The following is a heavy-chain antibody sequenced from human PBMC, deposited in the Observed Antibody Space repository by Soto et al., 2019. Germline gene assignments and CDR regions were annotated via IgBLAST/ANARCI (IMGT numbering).Heavy chain of an antibody. V-gene: IGHV4-39*01. CDR2: IYYSGST. Sequence: SETLSLTCTVSGGSLSSSSYYWVWIRQPPGKGLEWIGSIYYSGSTYYNPSLKSRVTISVDTSKNKFSLRLSSVTAADTAVYYCGTTSLSLPIFGVSLTLGAFDTWVQTTMV. J-gene: IGHJ3*02. D-gene: IGHD3-3*01. CDR3: GTTSLSLPIFGVSLTLGAFDT. CDR1: GGSLSSSSYY.